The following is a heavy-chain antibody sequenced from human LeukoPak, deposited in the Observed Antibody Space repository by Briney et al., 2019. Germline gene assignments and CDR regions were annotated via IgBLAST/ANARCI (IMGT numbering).Heavy chain of an antibody. CDR1: GGTFSSYA. Sequence: ASVKVSCKASGGTFSSYAISWVRPAPGQGLEWMGIINPSGGSTSYAQKFQGRVTMTTDTSTSTAYMELRSLRSDDTAVYYCARGDDFWSGYLGYGMDVWGQGTTVTVSS. D-gene: IGHD3-3*01. J-gene: IGHJ6*02. V-gene: IGHV1-46*01. CDR2: INPSGGST. CDR3: ARGDDFWSGYLGYGMDV.